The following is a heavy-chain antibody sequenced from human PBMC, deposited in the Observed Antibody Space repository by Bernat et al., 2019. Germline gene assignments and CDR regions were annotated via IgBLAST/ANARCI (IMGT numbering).Heavy chain of an antibody. Sequence: QVQLQQWGAGLLKPSETLSLTCAVYGGSFSGYYWSWIRQPPGKGLEWIGEINHSGSTNYNPSLKSRVTISVYRSKNPFSLKLSSVTAADTAVYYCTSDGYDYVYRIYRQAFDYWGQRTLGT. D-gene: IGHD3-16*02. CDR3: TSDGYDYVYRIYRQAFDY. V-gene: IGHV4-34*01. CDR1: GGSFSGYY. CDR2: INHSGST. J-gene: IGHJ4*02.